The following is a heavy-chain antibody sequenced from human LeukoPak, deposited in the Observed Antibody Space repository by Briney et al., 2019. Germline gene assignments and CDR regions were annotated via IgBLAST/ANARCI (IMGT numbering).Heavy chain of an antibody. J-gene: IGHJ4*02. V-gene: IGHV4-39*01. CDR1: GGSISSSSYY. D-gene: IGHD6-19*01. CDR3: ARQGMGGWYLKVFAY. Sequence: PSETLSLTCTVSGGSISSSSYYWGWIRQPPGKGLEWIGSIYYSGSTYYNPSLKSRVTISVDTSKNQFSLKPSSVTAADTAVYYCARQGMGGWYLKVFAYWGQGTLVTVSS. CDR2: IYYSGST.